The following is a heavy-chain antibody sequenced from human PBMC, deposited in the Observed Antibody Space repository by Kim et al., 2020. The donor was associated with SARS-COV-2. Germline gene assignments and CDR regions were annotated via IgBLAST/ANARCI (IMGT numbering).Heavy chain of an antibody. Sequence: VSVKVSCKASGDTFNDYPMHWVRQAPGQGLEWMGLINPNNGAARYAQNFQGRVSMTRDTSISTAYMELSSLKSDDTAVYSCARGVSSSGLIFAVCGRGTM. CDR3: ARGVSSSGLIFAV. D-gene: IGHD6-25*01. CDR2: INPNNGAA. J-gene: IGHJ3*01. CDR1: GDTFNDYP. V-gene: IGHV1-2*02.